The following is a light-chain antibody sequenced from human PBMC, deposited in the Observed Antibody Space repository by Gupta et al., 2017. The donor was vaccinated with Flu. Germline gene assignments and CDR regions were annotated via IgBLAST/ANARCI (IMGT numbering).Light chain of an antibody. CDR3: QQSNSHTGT. J-gene: IGKJ1*01. Sequence: PSPLSASVGDRVTISWRARQSISDLLGWYQKQPEKARNLLFYAAYSLEGGVPSRFSGSGSGKEFTTTISRLQHDDVATYYWQQSNSHTGTFGQGTKVEIK. CDR2: AAY. CDR1: QSISDL. V-gene: IGKV1-5*01.